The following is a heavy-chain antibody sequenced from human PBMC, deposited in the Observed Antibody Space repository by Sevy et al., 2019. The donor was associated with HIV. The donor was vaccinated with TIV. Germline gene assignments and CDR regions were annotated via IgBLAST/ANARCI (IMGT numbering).Heavy chain of an antibody. CDR3: ARLTPTRACDI. D-gene: IGHD1-1*01. CDR2: ISYDVINK. V-gene: IGHV3-30*04. Sequence: GGSLRLSCAASGFTFSNYARHWVRQTPGKGLEWLAVISYDVINKYYADSVKGRFTISRDNSKNTLYLQMNSLTTEDTAVYYCARLTPTRACDIWGQGTLVTVSS. CDR1: GFTFSNYA. J-gene: IGHJ3*02.